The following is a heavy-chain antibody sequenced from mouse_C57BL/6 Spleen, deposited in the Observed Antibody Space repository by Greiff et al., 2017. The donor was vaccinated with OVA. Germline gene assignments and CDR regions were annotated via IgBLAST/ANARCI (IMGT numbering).Heavy chain of an antibody. J-gene: IGHJ4*01. CDR1: GYSITSGYY. CDR3: ARHSNFYAMDY. Sequence: VQLQQSGPGLVKPSQSLSLTCSVTGYSITSGYYWNWIRQFPGNKLEWMGYISYDGSNNYNPSLKNRISITRDTSKNQFFLKLNSVTTEDTATYYCARHSNFYAMDYWGQGTSVTVSS. V-gene: IGHV3-6*01. CDR2: ISYDGSN. D-gene: IGHD2-5*01.